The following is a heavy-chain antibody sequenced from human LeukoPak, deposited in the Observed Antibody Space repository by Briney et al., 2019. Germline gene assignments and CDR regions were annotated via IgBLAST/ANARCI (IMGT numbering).Heavy chain of an antibody. CDR2: ISYDGSNK. CDR1: GFTFSSYA. CDR3: AREGRHDAFDI. V-gene: IGHV3-30-3*01. J-gene: IGHJ3*02. Sequence: GGSLRLSCAASGFTFSSYAMHWVRQAPCKGLEWVAVISYDGSNKYYADSVKGRFTISRDNSKNTLYLQMNSLRAEDTAVYYCAREGRHDAFDIWGQGTMVTVSS.